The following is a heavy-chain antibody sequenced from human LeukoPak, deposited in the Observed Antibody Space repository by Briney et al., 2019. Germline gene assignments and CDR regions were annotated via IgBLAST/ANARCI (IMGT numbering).Heavy chain of an antibody. D-gene: IGHD3-10*01. CDR1: GFTFSSYG. CDR3: AKDLDLLWFGGYYFDY. V-gene: IGHV3-30*02. Sequence: GGSLRLSCAASGFTFSSYGMHWVRQAPGKGLEWVAFIRHDGSNKYYADSVKGRFTISRDNSKNTLYLQMNSLRAEDTAVYYCAKDLDLLWFGGYYFDYWGQGTLVTVSS. J-gene: IGHJ4*02. CDR2: IRHDGSNK.